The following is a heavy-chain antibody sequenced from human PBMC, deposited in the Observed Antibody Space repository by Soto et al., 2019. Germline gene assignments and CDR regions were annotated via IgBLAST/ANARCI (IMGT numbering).Heavy chain of an antibody. V-gene: IGHV4-61*01. Sequence: SETLSLTCTVSGGSVSGGSYYWNWIRQPPGKGLEWIGYIYFSGGTNYNPSLKSRVTISIDTPKNQFSLKLTSATAADTAVYYCSRDVDFGEEDVWGQGTLVT. D-gene: IGHD4-17*01. CDR3: SRDVDFGEEDV. CDR2: IYFSGGT. CDR1: GGSVSGGSYY. J-gene: IGHJ6*02.